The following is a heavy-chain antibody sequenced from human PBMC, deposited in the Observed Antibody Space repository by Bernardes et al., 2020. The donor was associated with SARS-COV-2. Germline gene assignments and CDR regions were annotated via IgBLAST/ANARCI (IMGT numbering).Heavy chain of an antibody. V-gene: IGHV1-2*02. Sequence: ASVKVCCKASGYTFTAYFIHWVRQAPGQRLEWMGWINPNTGGTNYVQKFQGRVTMTRDTSITTAYMELSWLGSDDTAIYYCARTRTTISTTGIPVDYWGQGTLVTVPS. CDR2: INPNTGGT. J-gene: IGHJ4*02. CDR3: ARTRTTISTTGIPVDY. CDR1: GYTFTAYF. D-gene: IGHD2-21*02.